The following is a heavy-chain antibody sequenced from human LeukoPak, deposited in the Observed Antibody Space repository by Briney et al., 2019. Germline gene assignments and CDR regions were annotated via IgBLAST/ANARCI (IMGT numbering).Heavy chain of an antibody. Sequence: GRSLRLSCAASGFTFSSYGMHWVRQTPGKGLEWVAVIWYGGSNKYYADSVKGRFTISRDNSKNTLYLQMNSLRAEDTAVYYCASGLWYFDYWGQGTLVTVSS. CDR3: ASGLWYFDY. CDR1: GFTFSSYG. V-gene: IGHV3-33*08. CDR2: IWYGGSNK. J-gene: IGHJ4*02.